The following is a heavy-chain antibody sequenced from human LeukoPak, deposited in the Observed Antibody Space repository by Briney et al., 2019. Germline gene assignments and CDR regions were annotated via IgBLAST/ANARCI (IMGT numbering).Heavy chain of an antibody. CDR2: ISDSGGST. J-gene: IGHJ4*02. Sequence: GGSLRLSCAASGFTLSSYAMTWVRQAPGKGLEWVSGISDSGGSTYYADSVKGRFTISRDNSKNTLYLQMNSLRAEDTAVYYCAKLYGSGSYPIDYWGQGTLVTVSS. CDR3: AKLYGSGSYPIDY. D-gene: IGHD3-10*01. CDR1: GFTLSSYA. V-gene: IGHV3-23*01.